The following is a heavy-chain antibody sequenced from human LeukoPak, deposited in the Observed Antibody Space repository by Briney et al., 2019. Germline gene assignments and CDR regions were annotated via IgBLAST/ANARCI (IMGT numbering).Heavy chain of an antibody. Sequence: ASVKVSCKASGYTFTSYDINWVRQATGQGLEWMGWMNPNSGNTGYAQKFQGRVTITRNTSISTAYMELSSLRSEDTAVYYCARGWGSSWYEEGYYFDYWGQGTPVTVSS. CDR3: ARGWGSSWYEEGYYFDY. V-gene: IGHV1-8*03. D-gene: IGHD6-13*01. CDR2: MNPNSGNT. CDR1: GYTFTSYD. J-gene: IGHJ4*02.